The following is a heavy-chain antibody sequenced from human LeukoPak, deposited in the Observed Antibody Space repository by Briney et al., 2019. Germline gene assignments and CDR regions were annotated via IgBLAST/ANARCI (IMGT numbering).Heavy chain of an antibody. D-gene: IGHD3-10*01. V-gene: IGHV1-46*01. CDR2: INPSGGST. J-gene: IGHJ4*02. Sequence: GASVKVSCKASGYTFTSYYMHWVRQAPGQGLEWMGIINPSGGSTSYAQKFQGRVTMTRDTSTSTVYMELSSLRSEDTAVYYCARAETVTYYYSPEDYWGQGTLVTVSS. CDR3: ARAETVTYYYSPEDY. CDR1: GYTFTSYY.